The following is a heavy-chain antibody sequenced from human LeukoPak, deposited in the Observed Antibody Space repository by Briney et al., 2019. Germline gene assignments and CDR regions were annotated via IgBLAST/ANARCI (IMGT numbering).Heavy chain of an antibody. J-gene: IGHJ4*02. CDR1: GGTFSSYA. Sequence: SVKVSCKASGGTFSSYAISWVRQAPGQGLEWMGGIIPIFGTANYAQKFQGRVTITADKSTSTAYMELSSLRSEDTAVYYCARVGIGDSSGYYHYWGQGTLVTVSS. CDR2: IIPIFGTA. CDR3: ARVGIGDSSGYYHY. D-gene: IGHD3-22*01. V-gene: IGHV1-69*06.